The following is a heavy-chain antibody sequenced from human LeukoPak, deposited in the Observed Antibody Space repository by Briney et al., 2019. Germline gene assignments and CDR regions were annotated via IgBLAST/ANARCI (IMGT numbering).Heavy chain of an antibody. CDR2: ISGGGGTT. J-gene: IGHJ4*02. CDR3: AKKGSGYYFDY. CDR1: KLIFSSYA. V-gene: IGHV3-23*01. D-gene: IGHD5-12*01. Sequence: GGSLRLSCAASKLIFSSYAMSWVRQAPGKGLEWVSAISGGGGTTFYADSVKGRFTISRDNSKNTLYLQMNSLRAEDTAVYYCAKKGSGYYFDYWGQGALVTVSS.